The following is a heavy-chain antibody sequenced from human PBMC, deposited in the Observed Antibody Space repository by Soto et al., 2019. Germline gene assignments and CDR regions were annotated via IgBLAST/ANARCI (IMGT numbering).Heavy chain of an antibody. Sequence: ASVKLSCKASGGTFSSYTISWVRQAPGQGLEWMGRIIPILGIANYAQKFQGRVTITADKSTSTAYMELSSLRSEDTAVYYCARVGPSDYFDYWGQGTLVTVSS. V-gene: IGHV1-69*02. CDR2: IIPILGIA. CDR3: ARVGPSDYFDY. CDR1: GGTFSSYT. J-gene: IGHJ4*02. D-gene: IGHD3-16*01.